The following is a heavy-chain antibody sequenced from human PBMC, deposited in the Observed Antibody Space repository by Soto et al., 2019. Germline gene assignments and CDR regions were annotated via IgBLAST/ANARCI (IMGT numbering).Heavy chain of an antibody. D-gene: IGHD3-9*01. CDR3: ARGRHDILTGSSVNYYYYFCGRDF. V-gene: IGHV1-69*06. Sequence: QVQLVQSGAEVKKPGSSVKVSCKASGGTFSSYAISWVRQAPGQGREWMGGIIPIFGTANYAQKLQGRVTITADKTTSTAYVELSSLRAEETAVDYCARGRHDILTGSSVNYYYYFCGRDFWGQGTTVTVSS. J-gene: IGHJ6*02. CDR1: GGTFSSYA. CDR2: IIPIFGTA.